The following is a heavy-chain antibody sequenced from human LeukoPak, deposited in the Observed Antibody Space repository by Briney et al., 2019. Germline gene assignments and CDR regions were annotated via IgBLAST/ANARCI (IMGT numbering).Heavy chain of an antibody. CDR3: ARSLALYSSSWSAAFDI. Sequence: GGSLRLSCVASGFSFSDHWMNWFRQAPGKGLEWVATIKKDGSEQYYVDSMKGRLTISRDNAKNSVYLQMNSLRAEDTAVYYCARSLALYSSSWSAAFDIWGQGTMVTVSS. J-gene: IGHJ3*02. CDR2: IKKDGSEQ. CDR1: GFSFSDHW. V-gene: IGHV3-7*01. D-gene: IGHD6-13*01.